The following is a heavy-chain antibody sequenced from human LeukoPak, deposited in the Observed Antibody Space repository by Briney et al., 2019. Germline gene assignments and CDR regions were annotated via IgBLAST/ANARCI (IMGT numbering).Heavy chain of an antibody. V-gene: IGHV3-21*01. Sequence: GGSLRLSCAASGFTFSWYTMNCVRQAPGKGLEWVSIISSSSYIYYADSVKGRFTISRDNAKNSLYLQMNSLRAEDTAVYYCARTVVGATTAAFDIWGQGTMVTVSS. D-gene: IGHD1-26*01. CDR2: ISSSSYI. CDR1: GFTFSWYT. J-gene: IGHJ3*02. CDR3: ARTVVGATTAAFDI.